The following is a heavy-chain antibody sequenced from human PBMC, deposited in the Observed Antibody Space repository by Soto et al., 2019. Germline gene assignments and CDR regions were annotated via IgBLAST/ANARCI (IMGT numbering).Heavy chain of an antibody. V-gene: IGHV4-39*02. CDR1: GDSISITSHF. D-gene: IGHD5-12*01. J-gene: IGHJ5*02. CDR3: ARRPAYPSSGYVQFDP. CDR2: LYYSGSP. Sequence: SETLSLTWSVSGDSISITSHFWDWIRQPPGKGLEWIGTLYYSGSPYYNPSLRSRVTISVDTSKNHFSLKLASVTAADTDVYYCARRPAYPSSGYVQFDPWGQGTLVTLSS.